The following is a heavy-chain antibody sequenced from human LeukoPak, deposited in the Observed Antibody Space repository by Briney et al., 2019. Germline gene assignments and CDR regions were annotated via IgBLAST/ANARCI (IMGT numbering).Heavy chain of an antibody. CDR2: ISYDGSND. D-gene: IGHD3-10*01. CDR3: ARDYYGSGSYSAFDI. Sequence: PGGSLRLSCAASGFTFSSYTMHWVRQAPGKGLEWVAVISYDGSNDYYADSVKGRFTISRDNSKNTLYLQMNSLRAEDTAVYYCARDYYGSGSYSAFDIWGQGTMVTVSS. J-gene: IGHJ3*02. CDR1: GFTFSSYT. V-gene: IGHV3-30-3*01.